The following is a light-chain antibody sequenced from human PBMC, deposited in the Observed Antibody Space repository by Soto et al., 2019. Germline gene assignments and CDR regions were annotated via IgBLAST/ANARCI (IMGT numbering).Light chain of an antibody. J-gene: IGKJ4*01. CDR3: MQALHTPLT. CDR2: LGS. Sequence: DIVMTQSPLSLPVTLGEPASISCRSSQSIMHSNGYNYLDWYLQKPGQSPQLLTYLGSNRASGVPDXFSGSGXGTDFTLNISRLEAEXXXXXXCMQALHTPLTFGGGTKVEIK. CDR1: QSIMHSNGYNY. V-gene: IGKV2-28*01.